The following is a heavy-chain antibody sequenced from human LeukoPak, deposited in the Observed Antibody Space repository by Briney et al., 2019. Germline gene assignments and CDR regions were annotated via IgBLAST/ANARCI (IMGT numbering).Heavy chain of an antibody. CDR1: GFTFSNYA. V-gene: IGHV3-23*01. CDR3: AKGGGSSSSPSYNWFDP. CDR2: ITGSYNA. Sequence: PGGSLRLSCAASGFTFSNYAMIWVRQAPGKGLEWVSAITGSYNAQYADSVKGRFTISRDNSKNTLYLQMNSLRAEDTAVYYCAKGGGSSSSPSYNWFDPWGQGTLVTVSS. D-gene: IGHD6-6*01. J-gene: IGHJ5*02.